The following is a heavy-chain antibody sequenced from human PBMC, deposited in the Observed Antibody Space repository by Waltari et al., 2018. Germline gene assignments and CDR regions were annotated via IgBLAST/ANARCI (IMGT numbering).Heavy chain of an antibody. CDR2: INPNSGGT. Sequence: QVQLVQSGAEVKKPGASVKVYCKASGSTFTGYSMHWVGPAPGQGLEWMGWINPNSGGTNYAQKFQGRVTMTRDTSISTAYMELSRLRSDDTAVYYCAARNWGNVGAFDYWGQGTLVTVSS. V-gene: IGHV1-2*02. D-gene: IGHD7-27*01. CDR1: GSTFTGYS. J-gene: IGHJ4*02. CDR3: AARNWGNVGAFDY.